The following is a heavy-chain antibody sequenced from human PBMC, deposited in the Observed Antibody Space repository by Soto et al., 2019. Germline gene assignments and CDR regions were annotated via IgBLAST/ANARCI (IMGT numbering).Heavy chain of an antibody. J-gene: IGHJ5*02. V-gene: IGHV1-2*02. CDR1: GYSFTDSY. CDR3: ARVGPTGWFDP. CDR2: INTNTGGT. Sequence: QVHLVQSGADVKKPGASVKVSCKASGYSFTDSYMHWVRQAAGQGLEWMGWINTNTGGTNYAQRVQGRVTMTGDTSINTAYMELNILISYDSPVYYCARVGPTGWFDPWGQGPVVTVSS.